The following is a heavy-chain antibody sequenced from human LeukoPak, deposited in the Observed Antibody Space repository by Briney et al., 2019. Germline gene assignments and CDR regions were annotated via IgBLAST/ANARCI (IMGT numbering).Heavy chain of an antibody. V-gene: IGHV1-2*02. D-gene: IGHD2-15*01. CDR3: ARDGGEKSFDS. J-gene: IGHJ4*02. CDR2: INPKNGDT. Sequence: ASVKVSCKASGNTFTGYYTHWVRQAPGQGLEWMGWINPKNGDTNYAQKFQGRVTMTRDTSISTAYMELNRLRSDDTAVYYCARDGGEKSFDSWGQGALVTVSS. CDR1: GNTFTGYY.